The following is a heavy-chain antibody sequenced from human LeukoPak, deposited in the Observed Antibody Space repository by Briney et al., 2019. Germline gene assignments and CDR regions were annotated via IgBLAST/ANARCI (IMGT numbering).Heavy chain of an antibody. V-gene: IGHV4-59*08. J-gene: IGHJ3*02. CDR1: GGSFSGYY. Sequence: SETLSLTCAVYGGSFSGYYWSWIRQPPGKGLEWIGYIYYSGSTNYNPSLKSRVTISVDTSKNQFSLKLSSVTAADTAVYYCARLLPGTDEGDAFDIWGQGTMVTVSS. CDR2: IYYSGST. D-gene: IGHD1-1*01. CDR3: ARLLPGTDEGDAFDI.